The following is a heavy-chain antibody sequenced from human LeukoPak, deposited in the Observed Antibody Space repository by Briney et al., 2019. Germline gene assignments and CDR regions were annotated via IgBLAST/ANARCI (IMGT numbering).Heavy chain of an antibody. CDR2: IIPIFATA. CDR1: GGTFSSYA. D-gene: IGHD3-3*01. J-gene: IGHJ4*02. V-gene: IGHV1-69*13. CDR3: ARGPEEARVA. Sequence: SVKVSCKVSGGTFSSYAISWVRQAPGQGLEWMGGIIPIFATANYAQKFQGRVTITADESTSTAYMELSSLRSEDTAVYYCARGPEEARVAWGQGTLVTVSS.